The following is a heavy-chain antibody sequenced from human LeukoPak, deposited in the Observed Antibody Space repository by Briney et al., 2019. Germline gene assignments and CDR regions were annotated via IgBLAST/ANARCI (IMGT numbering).Heavy chain of an antibody. Sequence: SGPTLVNPTQTLTLTCTFSGFSLSTSGVGVGWIRQPPGKALEWLALIYWDDDKRYSPSLKSRLTITKDTSKNQVVLTMTNMDPVDTATYYCAHRPGKYGDYYGAEYFQHWGQGTLVTVSS. CDR3: AHRPGKYGDYYGAEYFQH. CDR1: GFSLSTSGVG. D-gene: IGHD4-17*01. J-gene: IGHJ1*01. V-gene: IGHV2-5*02. CDR2: IYWDDDK.